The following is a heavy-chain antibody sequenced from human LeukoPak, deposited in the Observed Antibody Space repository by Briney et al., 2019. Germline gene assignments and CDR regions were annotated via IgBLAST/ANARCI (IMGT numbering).Heavy chain of an antibody. CDR3: AKDLDYANWFDP. CDR2: IRSDGGEK. CDR1: GFTFSTYW. D-gene: IGHD4-17*01. V-gene: IGHV3-7*01. J-gene: IGHJ5*02. Sequence: GGSLRLSCVASGFTFSTYWMNWVRQAPGKGLEWVANIRSDGGEKKYVDSVKGRFTISRDNAKNSLFVQMNSLRVEDTAVYYCAKDLDYANWFDPWGQGTLVTVSS.